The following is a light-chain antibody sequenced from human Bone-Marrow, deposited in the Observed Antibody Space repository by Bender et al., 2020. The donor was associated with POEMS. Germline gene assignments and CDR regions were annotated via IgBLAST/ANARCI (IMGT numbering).Light chain of an antibody. CDR1: SSDIVTNP. CDR2: NTN. Sequence: QSVLTQPPSASGTPGQRVIISCSGSSSDIVTNPVNWYQHLPGTAPKVLIYNTNQRPSGVPDRFSSSKSGTSASLAISALQSEDEGDYYCATWHDSLNGWVFGGGTKLAVL. J-gene: IGLJ3*02. CDR3: ATWHDSLNGWV. V-gene: IGLV1-44*01.